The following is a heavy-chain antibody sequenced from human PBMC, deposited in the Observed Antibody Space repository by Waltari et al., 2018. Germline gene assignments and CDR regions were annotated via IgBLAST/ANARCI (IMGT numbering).Heavy chain of an antibody. Sequence: EVKLEESGGGLVQPGGSLRLSCAGAGCALGSYSMNWVRQAPGKGLEWVSYISNTAATIFYADSVKGRFTISRDNAETSLYLQMHSLRAEDTAVYYCARSSGYDVFEIWGQGTMVTVSS. CDR3: ARSSGYDVFEI. CDR1: GCALGSYS. V-gene: IGHV3-48*04. J-gene: IGHJ3*02. D-gene: IGHD3-22*01. CDR2: ISNTAATI.